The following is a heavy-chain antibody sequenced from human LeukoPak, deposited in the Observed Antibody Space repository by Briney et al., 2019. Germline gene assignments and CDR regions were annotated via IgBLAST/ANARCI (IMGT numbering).Heavy chain of an antibody. V-gene: IGHV4-34*01. CDR1: GGSFSGYY. J-gene: IGHJ4*02. CDR3: ARGGYCSSTSCYHA. Sequence: PSETLSLTCAVYGGSFSGYYWSWIRQPPGKGLEWIGEINHSGSSNYNPSLKSRVTISVDTSKNQFSLKLSSVTAADTAVYYCARGGYCSSTSCYHAWGQGTLVTVSS. D-gene: IGHD2-2*01. CDR2: INHSGSS.